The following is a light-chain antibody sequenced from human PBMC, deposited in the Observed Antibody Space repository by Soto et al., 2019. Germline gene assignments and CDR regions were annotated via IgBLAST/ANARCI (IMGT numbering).Light chain of an antibody. V-gene: IGKV1-9*01. CDR1: QGISSY. CDR3: QQLNSYPLT. J-gene: IGKJ4*01. CDR2: SAS. Sequence: IQLTQSPSSLSASVGDRVTITCRASQGISSYLAWYQQKRGKAPNLLIYSASTLQSGVPSRFGGSGSGTDFTLTISSLQPEDFATYYCQQLNSYPLTFGGGTKVEIK.